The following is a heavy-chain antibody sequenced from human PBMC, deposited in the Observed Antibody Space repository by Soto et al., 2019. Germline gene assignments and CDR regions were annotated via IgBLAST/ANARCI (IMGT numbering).Heavy chain of an antibody. D-gene: IGHD2-15*01. CDR2: IYYSGST. CDR1: GGSISSSSYY. CDR3: ARHTPSEAGNDFDY. Sequence: SETLSLTCTVSGGSISSSSYYWGWIRQPPGKGLEWIGSIYYSGSTYYNPSLKSRVTISVDTSKNQFSLKLSSVTAADTAVYYCARHTPSEAGNDFDYWGQGTLVTVSS. J-gene: IGHJ4*02. V-gene: IGHV4-39*01.